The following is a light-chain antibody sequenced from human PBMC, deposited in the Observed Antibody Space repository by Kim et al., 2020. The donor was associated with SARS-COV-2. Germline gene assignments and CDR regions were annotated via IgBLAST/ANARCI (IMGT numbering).Light chain of an antibody. CDR1: QNIANNH. V-gene: IGKV3-20*01. Sequence: SPGESATLSCRASQNIANNHLAWYQQRPGQPPRLLIYSASITDTGVPDKFSGSGSGTDFALPIYNLEPEDSAIYHCQQYGTSPRTFGQGTKVDIK. CDR2: SAS. J-gene: IGKJ1*01. CDR3: QQYGTSPRT.